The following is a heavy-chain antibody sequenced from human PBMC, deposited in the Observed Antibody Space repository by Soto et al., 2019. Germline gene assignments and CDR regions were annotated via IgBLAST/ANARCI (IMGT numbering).Heavy chain of an antibody. Sequence: EVRLVESGGGLVQPGGSLRLSCAASGVPVGNNYMSWVRQAPGKGLEWVSVTYSVGDTRDSYSVKGRFTMSRGSTKKSVYLQMDSLSAEETAVYFCARNVPVLALGKWGQGSLVTVSS. CDR2: TYSVGDT. CDR1: GVPVGNNY. J-gene: IGHJ4*02. D-gene: IGHD2-15*01. V-gene: IGHV3-66*01. CDR3: ARNVPVLALGK.